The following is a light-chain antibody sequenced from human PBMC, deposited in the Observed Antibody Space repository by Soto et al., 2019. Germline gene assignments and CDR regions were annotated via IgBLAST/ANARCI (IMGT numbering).Light chain of an antibody. CDR1: QSVSSSS. CDR2: GAS. CDR3: LHYGSSPYT. Sequence: EIVLTQSPGTLSLSPGERATLSCRASQSVSSSSLAWYQQKPGQAPRLLIYGASSRATGIPDRFSGSGSGTDFTLTISRLEPEDFAVFYCLHYGSSPYTFGQGTKLEIK. V-gene: IGKV3-20*01. J-gene: IGKJ2*01.